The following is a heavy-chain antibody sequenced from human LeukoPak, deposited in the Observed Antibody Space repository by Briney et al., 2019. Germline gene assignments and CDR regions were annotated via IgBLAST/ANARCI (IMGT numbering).Heavy chain of an antibody. CDR3: ARGARAGYNLEPFDY. CDR2: IYYSGST. Sequence: SSETLSLTCTVSGGSMSSYYWSWIRRPPGKGLEWIGYIYYSGSTKYNPSLKSRVTISVDTSKNQFSLKLSSVTAADTAVYYCARGARAGYNLEPFDYWGQGTLVTVSS. J-gene: IGHJ4*02. D-gene: IGHD5-24*01. CDR1: GGSMSSYY. V-gene: IGHV4-59*08.